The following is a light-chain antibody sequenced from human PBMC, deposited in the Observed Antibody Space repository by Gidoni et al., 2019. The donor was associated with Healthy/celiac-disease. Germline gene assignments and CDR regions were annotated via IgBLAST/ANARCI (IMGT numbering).Light chain of an antibody. V-gene: IGLV3-21*02. CDR2: DDS. CDR1: NIGSKR. Sequence: SYVLTQPPSVSVAPGQTARITGGGNNIGSKRVHWYQQKPVQAPVLVGYDDSDRPSGIPERFAGSNSGNTATLTISRVEAGDEADYYCQVWDSSSDHPGVVFGGGTKLTVL. CDR3: QVWDSSSDHPGVV. J-gene: IGLJ2*01.